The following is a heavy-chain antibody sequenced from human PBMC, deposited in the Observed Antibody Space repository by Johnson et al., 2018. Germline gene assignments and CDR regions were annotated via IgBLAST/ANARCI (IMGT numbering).Heavy chain of an antibody. Sequence: VQLQESGGGLVQPGGSLRLSCAASGFTFSYNWMHWVRQAPGKGLVWVSRINSDGSSTNYADSVKGRFTISRDNAKNTLYLQMNSWRAGDTAVYYCARDLGYNAFDIWGQGTMVTVSS. V-gene: IGHV3-74*01. CDR1: GFTFSYNW. CDR3: ARDLGYNAFDI. J-gene: IGHJ3*02. CDR2: INSDGSST. D-gene: IGHD1-1*01.